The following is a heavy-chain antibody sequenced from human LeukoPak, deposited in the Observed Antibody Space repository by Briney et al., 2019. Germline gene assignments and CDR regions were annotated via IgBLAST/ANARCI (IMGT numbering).Heavy chain of an antibody. CDR3: ARDLLVPGVFMDH. CDR1: GFTFSTYE. V-gene: IGHV3-48*03. J-gene: IGHJ4*02. D-gene: IGHD3-10*01. CDR2: ISSDGAYI. Sequence: GGSLRLSCAASGFTFSTYEMNWVRQAPGKGLEWVSYISSDGAYIRYADSVKGRFTVSRDNAKNSRYLQMNSLRAEDTGVYDCARDLLVPGVFMDHWGQGTLVTVSS.